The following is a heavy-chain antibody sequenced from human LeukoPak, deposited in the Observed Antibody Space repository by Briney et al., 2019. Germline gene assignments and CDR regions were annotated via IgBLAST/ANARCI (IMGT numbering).Heavy chain of an antibody. J-gene: IGHJ4*02. CDR3: ARRGYTYGYFDY. V-gene: IGHV3-53*01. CDR1: GFTVSSNY. Sequence: PGGSLRLSCAASGFTVSSNYMSWVRQAPGKGLEWVSIIYSGGITYYADSVKGRFTISRDNSKNTLYPQMTSLRAEDTAVYYCARRGYTYGYFDYWGQGALVTVSS. CDR2: IYSGGIT. D-gene: IGHD5-18*01.